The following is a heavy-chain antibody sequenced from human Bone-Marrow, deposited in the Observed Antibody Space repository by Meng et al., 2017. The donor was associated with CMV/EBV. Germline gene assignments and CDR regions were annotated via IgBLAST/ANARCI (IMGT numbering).Heavy chain of an antibody. J-gene: IGHJ3*02. D-gene: IGHD2/OR15-2a*01. CDR1: GFTFSSYW. V-gene: IGHV3-48*04. CDR3: TRKGIYADTGDAFEI. Sequence: GESLKISCAASGFTFSSYWMSWVRQAPGKGLEWVSYISSSGSTIYYADSVKGRFTISRDNAKNSLYLQMNSLRAEDTAVYYCTRKGIYADTGDAFEIWGQGRMVTVSS. CDR2: ISSSGSTI.